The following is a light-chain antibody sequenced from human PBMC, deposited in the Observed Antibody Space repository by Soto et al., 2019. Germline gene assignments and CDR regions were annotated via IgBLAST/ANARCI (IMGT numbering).Light chain of an antibody. CDR3: QQYGSSRT. V-gene: IGKV3-20*01. CDR1: QSVSSSY. J-gene: IGKJ1*01. CDR2: GAS. Sequence: EIVLTQSPGTLSLSPGERATLSCRASQSVSSSYLAWYQQKPGQAPRLLLYGASCRATGIPNRFSGSGSGTDFTLTISRLGPEDFTVYYCQQYGSSRTLGQGTKVEIK.